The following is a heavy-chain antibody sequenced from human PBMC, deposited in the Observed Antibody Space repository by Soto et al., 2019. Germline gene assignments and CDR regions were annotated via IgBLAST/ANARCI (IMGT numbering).Heavy chain of an antibody. CDR3: ARGASGGVDY. Sequence: QVQLVESGGGVVQPGGSLTLSCAASGFTFSAFAMHWVRQAPGKGLGWVAVLAYDGTNKYYADSVKGRFTISRDNSKNALYLHMGGLRGDETAVYYCARGASGGVDYWGQGTPVTVSS. V-gene: IGHV3-30-3*01. CDR2: LAYDGTNK. CDR1: GFTFSAFA. D-gene: IGHD3-10*01. J-gene: IGHJ4*02.